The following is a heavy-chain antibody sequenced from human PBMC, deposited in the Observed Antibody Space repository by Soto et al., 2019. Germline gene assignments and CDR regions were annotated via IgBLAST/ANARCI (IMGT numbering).Heavy chain of an antibody. J-gene: IGHJ6*02. D-gene: IGHD5-12*01. CDR2: INHSGST. CDR1: GGSFSGYY. Sequence: QVQLQQWGAGLLKPSETLSLTCAVYGGSFSGYYWSWIRQPPGKGLEWIGEINHSGSTNYNPSLKSRVTISVDTSMNQFSLKLSSVTAADTAVYYCARGYQATIGYYYYGMDVWGQGTTVTVSS. V-gene: IGHV4-34*01. CDR3: ARGYQATIGYYYYGMDV.